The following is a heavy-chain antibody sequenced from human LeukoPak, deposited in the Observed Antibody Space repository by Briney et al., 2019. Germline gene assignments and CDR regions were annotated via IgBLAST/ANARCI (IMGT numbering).Heavy chain of an antibody. CDR2: TSDRGDYT. Sequence: GGSLRLSCAASGFTFTSYSMSWVRQAPGKGLEWVSGTSDRGDYTYYADSVKGRFTISRDNSKNTLYLQMNSLRVKDTALYFCAKKAQYNGNYPLDYWGQGTLVTVSS. V-gene: IGHV3-23*01. J-gene: IGHJ4*02. D-gene: IGHD1-26*01. CDR1: GFTFTSYS. CDR3: AKKAQYNGNYPLDY.